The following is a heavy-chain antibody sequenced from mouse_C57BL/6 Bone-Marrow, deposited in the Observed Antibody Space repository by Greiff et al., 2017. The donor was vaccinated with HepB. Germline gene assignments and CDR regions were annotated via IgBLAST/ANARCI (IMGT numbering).Heavy chain of an antibody. J-gene: IGHJ2*01. V-gene: IGHV1-61*01. CDR1: GYTFTSYW. CDR3: ARAPYGNYLYYFDY. D-gene: IGHD2-1*01. Sequence: QVQLQQPGAELVRPGSSVKLSCKASGYTFTSYWMDWVKQRPGQGLEWIGNIYPSDSETHYNQKFKDKATLTVDKSSSTAYMQLSSLTSEDSAVYYWARAPYGNYLYYFDYWGQGTTLTVSA. CDR2: IYPSDSET.